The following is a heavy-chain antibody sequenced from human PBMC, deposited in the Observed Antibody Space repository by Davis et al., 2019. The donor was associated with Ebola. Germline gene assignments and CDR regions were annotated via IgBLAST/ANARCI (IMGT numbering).Heavy chain of an antibody. CDR1: GFTFSSYW. CDR2: IKQDGSEK. CDR3: ARGTVVVGNDAFDI. V-gene: IGHV3-7*03. J-gene: IGHJ3*02. D-gene: IGHD3-22*01. Sequence: GGSLRLSCAASGFTFSSYWMSWVRQAPGKGLEWVANIKQDGSEKYYVDSVKGRFTISRDNAKNSLYLQMNSLRAEDTAVYYCARGTVVVGNDAFDIWGQGTMVTVSS.